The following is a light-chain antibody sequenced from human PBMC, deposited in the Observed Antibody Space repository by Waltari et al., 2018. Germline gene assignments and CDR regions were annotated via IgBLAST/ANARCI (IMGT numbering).Light chain of an antibody. CDR2: GAS. CDR1: QSISSNY. CDR3: QHRAHWPPDAS. V-gene: IGKV3-11*01. J-gene: IGKJ3*01. Sequence: EIVLTQSPATLSLSPGERVTLSCRASQSISSNYLAWYQQKPGQAPWLPFYGASNRAPGIPARFSGSGSGTHFTLTISSLEPEDFAVYYCQHRAHWPPDASFGPGTKVEIK.